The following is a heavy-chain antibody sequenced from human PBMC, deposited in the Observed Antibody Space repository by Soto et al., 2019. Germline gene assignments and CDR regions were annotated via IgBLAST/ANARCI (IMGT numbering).Heavy chain of an antibody. V-gene: IGHV3-23*01. CDR1: GFTVSSFA. CDR3: AKDLIYGYNSGRPFDS. D-gene: IGHD6-19*01. CDR2: IGSRGDST. Sequence: EVQLLESGGGLVQPGGSLRLSCAASGFTVSSFAMSGVRQAPGKGLEWVSAIGSRGDSTYYADSVKGRFTISRDNSKNTLYLQMNSLRAEDTAVYYCAKDLIYGYNSGRPFDSWGQGTLVTVSS. J-gene: IGHJ4*02.